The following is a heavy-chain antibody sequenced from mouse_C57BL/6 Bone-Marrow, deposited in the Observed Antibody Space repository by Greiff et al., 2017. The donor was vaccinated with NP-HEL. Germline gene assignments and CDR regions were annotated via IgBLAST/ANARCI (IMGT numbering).Heavy chain of an antibody. CDR3: ARWGLLRFHWYFDV. D-gene: IGHD1-1*01. V-gene: IGHV1-22*01. J-gene: IGHJ1*03. CDR2: INPNNGGT. CDR1: GYTFTDYN. Sequence: VQLKQSGPELVKPGASVKMSCKASGYTFTDYNMHWVKQSHGKSLEWIGYINPNNGGTSYNQKFKGKATLTVNKSSSTAYMELRSLTSEDSAVYYCARWGLLRFHWYFDVWGTGTTVTVSS.